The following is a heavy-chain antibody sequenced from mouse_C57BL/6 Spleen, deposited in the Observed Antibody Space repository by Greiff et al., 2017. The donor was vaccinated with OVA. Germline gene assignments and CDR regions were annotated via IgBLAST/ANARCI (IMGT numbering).Heavy chain of an antibody. D-gene: IGHD3-2*02. CDR3: ARGGDSSGYNYAMDY. CDR1: GYTFTSYW. CDR2: IDPSDSYT. Sequence: QVQLKQPGAELVKPGASVKLSCKASGYTFTSYWMQWVKQRPGQGLEWIGEIDPSDSYTNYNQKFKGKATLTVDTSSSTAYMQLSSLTSEDSAVYYCARGGDSSGYNYAMDYRGQGTSVTVSS. V-gene: IGHV1-50*01. J-gene: IGHJ4*01.